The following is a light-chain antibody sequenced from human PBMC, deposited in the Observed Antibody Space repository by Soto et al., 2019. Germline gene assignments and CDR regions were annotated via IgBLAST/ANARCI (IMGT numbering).Light chain of an antibody. V-gene: IGKV1-5*03. Sequence: MQNTQSPSTLSGSVGDRVTITCRASQTISSWLAWYQQKPGKAPKPLIYKASTLKSGVPSRFSGSGSGTEFTLTISSLQPDNFANYYCQHDNSYSAAFGHGTKQDIK. J-gene: IGKJ1*01. CDR3: QHDNSYSAA. CDR2: KAS. CDR1: QTISSW.